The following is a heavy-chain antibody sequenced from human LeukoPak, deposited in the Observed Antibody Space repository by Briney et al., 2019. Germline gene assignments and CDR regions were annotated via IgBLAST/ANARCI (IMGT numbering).Heavy chain of an antibody. CDR2: IIPIFGTA. J-gene: IGHJ4*02. V-gene: IGHV1-69*05. CDR1: GGTFSSYA. Sequence: ASVTVSFKASGGTFSSYAISWVRQAPGQGLEWMGGIIPIFGTANYAQKFQGRVTITTDESTSTAYMELSSLRSEDTAVYYCARLYYYDSSGYYYDYWGQGTLVTVSS. CDR3: ARLYYYDSSGYYYDY. D-gene: IGHD3-22*01.